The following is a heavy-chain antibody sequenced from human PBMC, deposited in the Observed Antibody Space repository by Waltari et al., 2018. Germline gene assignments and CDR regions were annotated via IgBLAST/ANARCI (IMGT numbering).Heavy chain of an antibody. CDR3: AKDKRGYGGTPDAFDI. J-gene: IGHJ3*02. CDR2: ISGSGGST. V-gene: IGHV3-23*01. D-gene: IGHD2-15*01. CDR1: GFTFSSYA. Sequence: EVQLLESGGDLVQPGGSLRLSCAASGFTFSSYAMSWVRQAPGKGLEWVSAISGSGGSTYYADSVKGRFTISRDNSKNTLYLQMNSLRAEDTAVYYCAKDKRGYGGTPDAFDIWGQGTMVTVSS.